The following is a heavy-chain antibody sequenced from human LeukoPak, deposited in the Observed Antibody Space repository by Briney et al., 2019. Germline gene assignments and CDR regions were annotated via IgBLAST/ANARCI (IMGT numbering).Heavy chain of an antibody. J-gene: IGHJ4*02. D-gene: IGHD1-26*01. CDR2: INPNSGGT. CDR3: ARGTRGSYSSIHD. Sequence: ASVKVSCKASGYTFSDYYMHWVRQAPGQGLEWVGWINPNSGGTDSAQKLQGRVTMTRDTSISATYMELRTLTSADTAVYYCARGTRGSYSSIHDWGQGTLVTVSS. V-gene: IGHV1-2*02. CDR1: GYTFSDYY.